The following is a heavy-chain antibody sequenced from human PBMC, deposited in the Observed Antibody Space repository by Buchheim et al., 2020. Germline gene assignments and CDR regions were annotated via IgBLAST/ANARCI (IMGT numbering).Heavy chain of an antibody. V-gene: IGHV3-7*01. CDR2: INQRGTEK. Sequence: EVQLVESGGGLVQPGGSLRLSCAASGFTFSDFWMNWVRQAPGKGLEWVASINQRGTEKYYVDSVKGRFTVSRDNGKNSLYLQMNNLRAEDTAVYYGARDGVAEGLYFDYWGQGTL. CDR1: GFTFSDFW. J-gene: IGHJ4*02. D-gene: IGHD2-15*01. CDR3: ARDGVAEGLYFDY.